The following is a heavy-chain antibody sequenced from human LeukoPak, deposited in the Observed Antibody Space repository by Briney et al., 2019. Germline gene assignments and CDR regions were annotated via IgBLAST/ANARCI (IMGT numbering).Heavy chain of an antibody. J-gene: IGHJ4*02. CDR2: IYSGGST. D-gene: IGHD5-12*01. CDR3: ARDPGSGYEEHFDY. CDR1: GFTVSSNY. Sequence: GGSLRLSCAASGFTVSSNYLTWVRQAPGKGLEWVSVIYSGGSTYYADSVKGRFTISRDNAKDSLYLQMNSLRAEDTAVYYCARDPGSGYEEHFDYWGQGTLVTVSS. V-gene: IGHV3-53*01.